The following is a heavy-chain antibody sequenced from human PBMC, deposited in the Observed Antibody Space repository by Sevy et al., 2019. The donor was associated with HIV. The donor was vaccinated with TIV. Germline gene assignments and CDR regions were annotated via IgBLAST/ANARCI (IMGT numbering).Heavy chain of an antibody. CDR2: ISESGGNT. J-gene: IGHJ6*02. Sequence: GGSLRLSCAASGFTFSSYAMSWVRHAPGKGLEWVSLISESGGNTYYADSVRGRFTISRDNSKNTLYLQMNSLRAEDTAVYYCARNLAALTNYYYGMDVWGQGTTVTVSS. CDR1: GFTFSSYA. V-gene: IGHV3-23*01. D-gene: IGHD6-6*01. CDR3: ARNLAALTNYYYGMDV.